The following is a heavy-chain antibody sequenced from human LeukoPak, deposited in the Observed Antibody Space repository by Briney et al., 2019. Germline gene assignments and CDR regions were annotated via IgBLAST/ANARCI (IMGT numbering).Heavy chain of an antibody. D-gene: IGHD3-9*01. CDR2: ILGSGGST. V-gene: IGHV3-23*01. J-gene: IGHJ5*01. CDR3: AKWGASDVLTGYYVPDS. Sequence: GASLRLSCAASGFTFSNYAMSWVRQAPGKGLEWGSAILGSGGSTYYADSVKGRFTVSRDNSKSTLYLQMNSLRAEDTALYYCAKWGASDVLTGYYVPDSWGQGTLVTVSP. CDR1: GFTFSNYA.